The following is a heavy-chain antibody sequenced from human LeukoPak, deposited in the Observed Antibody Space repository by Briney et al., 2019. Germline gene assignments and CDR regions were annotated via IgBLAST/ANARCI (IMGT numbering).Heavy chain of an antibody. D-gene: IGHD1-7*01. CDR3: ARGRNYVSDYYFDV. J-gene: IGHJ6*03. CDR2: ISHEGDS. V-gene: IGHV4-34*01. Sequence: SETLSLACAVYGVSLRGYYWSWIRQSPEKGLEWIGEISHEGDSIYNPSLKSRLTLSVDMSKNQFSLKLRSVTAADTAVYYCARGRNYVSDYYFDVWGKGTTVIVSS. CDR1: GVSLRGYY.